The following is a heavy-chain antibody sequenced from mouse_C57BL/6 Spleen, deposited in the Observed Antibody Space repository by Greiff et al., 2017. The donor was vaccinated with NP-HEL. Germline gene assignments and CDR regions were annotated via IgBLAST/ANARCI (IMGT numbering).Heavy chain of an antibody. CDR3: ARVYYGSRGYFDV. J-gene: IGHJ1*03. D-gene: IGHD1-1*01. CDR1: GFTFSSYA. CDR2: ISDGGSYT. Sequence: DVQLVESGGGLVKPGGSLKLSCAASGFTFSSYAMSWVRQTPEKRLEWVATISDGGSYTYYPDNVKGRFTISRDNAKNNLYLQMSHLKSEDTAMYYCARVYYGSRGYFDVWGTGTTVTVSS. V-gene: IGHV5-4*01.